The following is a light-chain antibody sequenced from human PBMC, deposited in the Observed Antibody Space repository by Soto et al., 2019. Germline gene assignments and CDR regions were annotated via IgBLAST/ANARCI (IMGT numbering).Light chain of an antibody. J-gene: IGKJ1*01. CDR1: QSINSN. CDR2: GAF. Sequence: EIVMTQSPGTLSVSPGERATLSCRSSQSINSNLAWYQQKPCQAPSLLIYGAFTRATGIPARFSGTGSGTEFTLTISSRQSEDLALYYCQQYNDWPLPFGQGTKVDI. CDR3: QQYNDWPLP. V-gene: IGKV3-15*01.